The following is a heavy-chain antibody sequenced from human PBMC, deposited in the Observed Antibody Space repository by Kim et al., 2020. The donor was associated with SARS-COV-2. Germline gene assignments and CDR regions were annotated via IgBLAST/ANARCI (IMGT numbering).Heavy chain of an antibody. CDR2: ISWNSGSI. V-gene: IGHV3-9*01. D-gene: IGHD1-26*01. CDR1: GFTFDDYA. Sequence: GGSLRLSCAASGFTFDDYAMHWVRQAPGKGLEWVSGISWNSGSIGYADSVKGRFTISRDNAKNSLYLQMNSLRAEDTALYYCAKAQVWGGSYYPFDYWGQGTLVTVSS. J-gene: IGHJ4*02. CDR3: AKAQVWGGSYYPFDY.